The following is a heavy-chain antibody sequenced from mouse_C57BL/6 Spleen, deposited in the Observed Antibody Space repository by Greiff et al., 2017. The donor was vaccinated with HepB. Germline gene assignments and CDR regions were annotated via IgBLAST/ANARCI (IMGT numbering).Heavy chain of an antibody. D-gene: IGHD2-5*01. V-gene: IGHV1-54*01. CDR1: GYTFTNYL. CDR2: INPGSGGT. Sequence: QVQLQQSGAELVRPGTSVKVSCKASGYTFTNYLIEWVKQRPGQGLEWIGVINPGSGGTNYNEKFKGKATLTADKSSSTAYMQLSSLTSEDSAVYFCARGYSNYPWFAYWGQGTLVTVSA. CDR3: ARGYSNYPWFAY. J-gene: IGHJ3*01.